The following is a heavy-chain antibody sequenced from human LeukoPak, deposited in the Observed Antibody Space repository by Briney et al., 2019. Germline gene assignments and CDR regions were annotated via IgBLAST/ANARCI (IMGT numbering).Heavy chain of an antibody. J-gene: IGHJ4*02. CDR1: GYTFTSYY. Sequence: ASVKVSCKASGYTFTSYYMHWVRQAPGQGLEWMGIINPSGGSTSYAQKFQGRVTMTRDTSTSTVYMELSSLRSEDTAVYYCARVEYYDILTGYSQAYYFDYWGQGTLVTVSS. D-gene: IGHD3-9*01. V-gene: IGHV1-46*01. CDR2: INPSGGST. CDR3: ARVEYYDILTGYSQAYYFDY.